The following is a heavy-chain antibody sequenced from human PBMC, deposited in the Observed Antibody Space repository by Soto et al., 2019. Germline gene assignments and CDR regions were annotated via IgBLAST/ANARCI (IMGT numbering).Heavy chain of an antibody. CDR3: VREFAPGSPNYDY. J-gene: IGHJ4*02. CDR1: GFTFSSYA. D-gene: IGHD3-10*01. V-gene: IGHV3-23*01. Sequence: PGGSLSLSCAASGFTFSSYAMGWVRQAPGKGLEWVSTLTRSGTTPYAESVRGRFTISRDNSKNTLYLQMDDLRAEDTAVYYCVREFAPGSPNYDYWGLGTLVTVPS. CDR2: LTRSGTT.